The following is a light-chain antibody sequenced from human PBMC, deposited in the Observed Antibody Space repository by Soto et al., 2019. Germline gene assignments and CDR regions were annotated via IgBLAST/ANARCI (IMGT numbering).Light chain of an antibody. CDR3: SSYTSSSTWV. Sequence: QSALTQPASVSGSPGQSITISCTGSSSDVGAYTYVSWYQQHPGKAPKLMIYEVSNRPSGVSNRFSGSKSGNTASLTISGLRAEDEADYYCSSYTSSSTWVFGGGTQLPVL. CDR2: EVS. J-gene: IGLJ3*02. V-gene: IGLV2-14*03. CDR1: SSDVGAYTY.